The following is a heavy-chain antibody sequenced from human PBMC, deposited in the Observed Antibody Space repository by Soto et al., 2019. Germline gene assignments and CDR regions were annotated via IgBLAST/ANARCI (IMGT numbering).Heavy chain of an antibody. CDR2: SRNKANSYTT. Sequence: XXSLRLTCAASGFTFSDHNMYWVPQAPGKGLEWVGRSRNKANSYTTEYAASVKGRFTISRDDSKDLLHLQMNSLKTEDTAVYYCARDRGGDLKAFDIWGQGTMVTVSS. CDR1: GFTFSDHN. D-gene: IGHD3-10*01. CDR3: ARDRGGDLKAFDI. V-gene: IGHV3-72*01. J-gene: IGHJ3*02.